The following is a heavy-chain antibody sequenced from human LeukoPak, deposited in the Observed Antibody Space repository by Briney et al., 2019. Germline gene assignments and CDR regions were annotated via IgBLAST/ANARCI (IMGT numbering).Heavy chain of an antibody. D-gene: IGHD6-6*01. Sequence: PSETLSLTCGVSGHSFSSDSFWGWIRQPPGQGLEWIESIHERGSTFYNPSLKSRVTISIDTSKNQFSLNVNSVTAADTAVYYCARASRPSNSWFDPWGQGTVVTVSS. V-gene: IGHV4-38-2*01. CDR2: IHERGST. CDR3: ARASRPSNSWFDP. J-gene: IGHJ5*02. CDR1: GHSFSSDSF.